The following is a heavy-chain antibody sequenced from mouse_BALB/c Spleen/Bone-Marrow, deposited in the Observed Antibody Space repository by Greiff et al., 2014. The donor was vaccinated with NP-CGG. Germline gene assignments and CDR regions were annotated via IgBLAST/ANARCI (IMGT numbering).Heavy chain of an antibody. CDR1: GFSLTDYG. CDR3: AKHDTTVVLDY. Sequence: VKLEESGPGLVAPSQSLSITCTVSGFSLTDYGVSWIRQPPGKGLEWLGVIWGGGITYYNSTLKSRLSISKDNSKSQVFLKMNSLQTDDTAVYYCAKHDTTVVLDYWGQGTTLTVSS. CDR2: IWGGGIT. J-gene: IGHJ2*01. V-gene: IGHV2-6-5*01. D-gene: IGHD1-1*01.